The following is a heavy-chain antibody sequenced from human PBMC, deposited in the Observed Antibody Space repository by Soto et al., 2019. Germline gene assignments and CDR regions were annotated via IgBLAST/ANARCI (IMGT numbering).Heavy chain of an antibody. V-gene: IGHV3-66*01. J-gene: IGHJ6*02. CDR2: IYSGGST. CDR1: GFTVSSNY. D-gene: IGHD3-9*01. CDR3: AREGVYYDILTGFSRSGGMDV. Sequence: PGGSLRLSCAASGFTVSSNYMSWVRQAPGKGLEWVSVIYSGGSTYYADSVKGRFTISRDNSKNTLYLQMNSLRAEDTAVYYCAREGVYYDILTGFSRSGGMDVWGQGTTVTVSS.